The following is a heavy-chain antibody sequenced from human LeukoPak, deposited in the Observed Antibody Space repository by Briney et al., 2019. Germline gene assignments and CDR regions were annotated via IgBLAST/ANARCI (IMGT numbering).Heavy chain of an antibody. J-gene: IGHJ4*02. V-gene: IGHV3-30-3*01. D-gene: IGHD1-1*01. CDR2: ISYDGSNK. Sequence: GGSLRLSCAASGFTFSSYAMHWVRQAPGKGLEWVAVISYDGSNKYYADSVKGRFTISRDNSENTLYPQMNSLRAEDTAVYYCARDLREVFLTARVESNYFDYWGQGTLVTVSS. CDR1: GFTFSSYA. CDR3: ARDLREVFLTARVESNYFDY.